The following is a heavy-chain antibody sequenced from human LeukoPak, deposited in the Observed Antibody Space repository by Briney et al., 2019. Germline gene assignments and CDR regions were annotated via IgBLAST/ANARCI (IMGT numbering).Heavy chain of an antibody. Sequence: ASVKVSCKASGYTFTSYGISWVRQAPGQGLEWMGGIIPIFGTANYAQKFRGRVTITADKSTRTAYMELSSLRSEDTAVYYCAKDRLLNCRGDCYIFDYWGQGTVVTVSS. CDR3: AKDRLLNCRGDCYIFDY. CDR1: GYTFTSYG. V-gene: IGHV1-69*06. CDR2: IIPIFGTA. J-gene: IGHJ4*02. D-gene: IGHD2-21*02.